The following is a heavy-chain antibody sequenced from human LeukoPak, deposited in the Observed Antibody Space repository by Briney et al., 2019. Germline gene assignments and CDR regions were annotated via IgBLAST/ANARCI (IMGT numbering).Heavy chain of an antibody. J-gene: IGHJ4*02. Sequence: GGSLRLSCAASGFTFSYFGLHWVRQAPGKGLEWVSLISTDPSNKKYAESVKGRFTISRDNSKNTLYLQMKSLRVEDTAVYYCVKDSSTTWFGGDSKWGQGTLVTVSS. CDR2: ISTDPSNK. V-gene: IGHV3-30*18. D-gene: IGHD3-10*01. CDR1: GFTFSYFG. CDR3: VKDSSTTWFGGDSK.